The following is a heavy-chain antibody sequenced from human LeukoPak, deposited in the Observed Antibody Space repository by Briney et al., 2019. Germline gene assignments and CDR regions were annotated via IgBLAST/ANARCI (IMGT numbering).Heavy chain of an antibody. J-gene: IGHJ5*02. D-gene: IGHD3-3*01. V-gene: IGHV4-61*02. CDR2: IYTSGST. CDR3: ARGADFWSGLNWFDP. CDR1: GGSISSGSYY. Sequence: PSRTLSLTCTVSGGSISSGSYYCSWIRQPAGKGLEWIGRIYTSGSTNYNPSLKSRVTISVDTSNNQFSLKLSSVTAADTAVYYCARGADFWSGLNWFDPWGQGTLVTVSS.